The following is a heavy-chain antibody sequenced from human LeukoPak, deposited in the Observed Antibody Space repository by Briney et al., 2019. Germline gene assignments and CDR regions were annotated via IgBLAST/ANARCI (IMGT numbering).Heavy chain of an antibody. D-gene: IGHD2-15*01. V-gene: IGHV4-4*07. CDR3: ARVMRDCSGGSCYYAHFDY. CDR1: GGSISSYY. CDR2: IYTSGST. J-gene: IGHJ4*02. Sequence: PSETLSLTCTVSGGSISSYYWGWIRQPAGKGLEWIGRIYTSGSTNYNPSLKSRVTMSVDTSKNQFSLKLSSVTAADTAVYYCARVMRDCSGGSCYYAHFDYWGQGTLVTVSS.